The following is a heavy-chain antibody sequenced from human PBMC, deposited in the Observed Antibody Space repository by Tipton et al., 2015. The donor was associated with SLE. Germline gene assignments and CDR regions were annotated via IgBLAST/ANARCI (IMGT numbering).Heavy chain of an antibody. D-gene: IGHD6-13*01. J-gene: IGHJ4*02. CDR3: ARDVPASGSPLLAS. CDR2: ISAYNGNT. Sequence: QLVQSGAEVKKPGASVKVSCKASGYIFTGYYLHWVRQAPGQGLEWVAWISAYNGNTDYAQKLRGRVTVTTDTSTNTAYLELRSLTSDDTALYYCARDVPASGSPLLASWGQGTLVTVSP. CDR1: GYIFTGYY. V-gene: IGHV1-18*04.